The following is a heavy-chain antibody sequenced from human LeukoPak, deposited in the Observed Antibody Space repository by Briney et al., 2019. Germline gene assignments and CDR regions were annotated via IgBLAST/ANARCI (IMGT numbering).Heavy chain of an antibody. V-gene: IGHV4-59*12. D-gene: IGHD3-22*01. Sequence: SETLSLTCTVSGGSISGYYWSWIRQPPGKGLEWIGYIYYSGSTYYNPSLKSRVTISVDTSKNQFSLKLSSVTAADTAVYYCARNGMIKAALDYWGQGTLVTVSS. J-gene: IGHJ4*02. CDR2: IYYSGST. CDR1: GGSISGYY. CDR3: ARNGMIKAALDY.